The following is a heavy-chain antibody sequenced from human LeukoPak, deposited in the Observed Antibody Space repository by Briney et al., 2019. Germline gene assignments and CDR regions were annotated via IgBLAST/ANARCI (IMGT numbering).Heavy chain of an antibody. Sequence: GGSLRLSCAASGFTFSSYSMNWVRQAPGKGLECVSGISDSGDTTYYADSVKGRFTISRDNSKNTLYVQMNSLRVEDTAVYYCARGQYQMEYWGQGTLVTVSS. D-gene: IGHD5-24*01. J-gene: IGHJ4*02. CDR3: ARGQYQMEY. CDR2: ISDSGDTT. CDR1: GFTFSSYS. V-gene: IGHV3-23*01.